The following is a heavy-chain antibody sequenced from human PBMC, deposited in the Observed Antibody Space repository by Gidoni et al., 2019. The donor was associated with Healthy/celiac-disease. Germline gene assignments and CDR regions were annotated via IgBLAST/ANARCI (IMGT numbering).Heavy chain of an antibody. Sequence: QVQLVQSGAEVKKPGASVKVSCKASGYTFTGYYMHWVRQAPGQGLELMGWINPNSGGTNYAQKFQGRVTMTRDTSISTAYMELSRLRSDDTAVYYCARDAPSIAARRPSPSYGMDVWGQGTTVTVSS. D-gene: IGHD6-6*01. CDR2: INPNSGGT. J-gene: IGHJ6*02. CDR3: ARDAPSIAARRPSPSYGMDV. CDR1: GYTFTGYY. V-gene: IGHV1-2*02.